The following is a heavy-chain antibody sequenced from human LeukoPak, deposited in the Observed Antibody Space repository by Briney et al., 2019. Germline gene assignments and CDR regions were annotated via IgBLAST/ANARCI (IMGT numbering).Heavy chain of an antibody. CDR3: ARDDAAGIVGATPGDY. V-gene: IGHV4-4*07. CDR1: GGSISSYY. CDR2: IYTSGST. D-gene: IGHD1-26*01. Sequence: SETLSLTCTVSGGSISSYYWSWIRQPAGKGQEWIGRIYTSGSTNYNPSLKSRVTMSVDASKNQFSLKLSSVTAADTAVYYCARDDAAGIVGATPGDYWGQGTLVTVSS. J-gene: IGHJ4*02.